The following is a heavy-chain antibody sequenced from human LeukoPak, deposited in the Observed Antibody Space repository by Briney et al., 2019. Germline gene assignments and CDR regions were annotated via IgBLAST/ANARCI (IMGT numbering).Heavy chain of an antibody. CDR2: ISSSSSTI. CDR3: ARSYYYGSGSYYNLYFDY. D-gene: IGHD3-10*01. V-gene: IGHV3-48*02. Sequence: PGGSLRLSCAASGFTFSIYAMTWVRQAPGKGLEWVSYISSSSSTIYYADSVKGRFTISRDNAKNSLYLQMNSLRDEDTAVYYCARSYYYGSGSYYNLYFDYWGQGTLVTVSS. J-gene: IGHJ4*02. CDR1: GFTFSIYA.